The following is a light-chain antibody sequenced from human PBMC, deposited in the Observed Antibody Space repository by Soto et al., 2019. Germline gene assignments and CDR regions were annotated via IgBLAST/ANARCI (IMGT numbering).Light chain of an antibody. CDR1: SSDVGGYNY. V-gene: IGLV2-14*01. J-gene: IGLJ1*01. Sequence: QSALTQPASVSGSPGQSITISCTGTSSDVGGYNYVSWYQHHPGKAPKLMIYEVSNRPSGVSNRFSDSKSGNTASLTISGLQAEDEADYYCSSYTSSSTPFVFGTGTKVTVL. CDR2: EVS. CDR3: SSYTSSSTPFV.